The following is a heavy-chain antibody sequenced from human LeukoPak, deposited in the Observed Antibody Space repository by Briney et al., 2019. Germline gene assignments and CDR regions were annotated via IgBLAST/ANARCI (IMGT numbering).Heavy chain of an antibody. V-gene: IGHV3-23*01. J-gene: IGHJ4*02. Sequence: GGSLRLSCAASGFTFDNYAMTWVRQAPGRGLEWVSTTSNTGGSTYYADSVKGRFTISRDNSKNTLYLQMNSLRAEDTAVYYCAKGQYCSGESCPHQRGFHYWGQGTLVTVSS. D-gene: IGHD2-15*01. CDR2: TSNTGGST. CDR1: GFTFDNYA. CDR3: AKGQYCSGESCPHQRGFHY.